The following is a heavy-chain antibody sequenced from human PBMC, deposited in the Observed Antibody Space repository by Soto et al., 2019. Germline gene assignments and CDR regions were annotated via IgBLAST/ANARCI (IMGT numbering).Heavy chain of an antibody. D-gene: IGHD3-10*01. J-gene: IGHJ4*02. CDR1: GFTFSSFW. CDR2: ISYDGSNK. Sequence: GGSLRLSCAASGFTFSSFWMSWVRQAPGKGLEWVAVISYDGSNKYYADSVKGRFTISRDNSKNTLYLQMNSLRAEDTAVYYCAKDRDTYYLRSYFDYWGQGTLVTVSS. V-gene: IGHV3-30*18. CDR3: AKDRDTYYLRSYFDY.